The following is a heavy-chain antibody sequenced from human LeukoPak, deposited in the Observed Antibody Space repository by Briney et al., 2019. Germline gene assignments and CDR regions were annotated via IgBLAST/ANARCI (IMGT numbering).Heavy chain of an antibody. D-gene: IGHD6-19*01. V-gene: IGHV3-23*01. J-gene: IGHJ4*02. CDR3: ARRSGIAVAGAFDY. Sequence: AGSLRLSCAASGFTLSSYAMSWVRQAPGKGLEWVSATSSSDAGTYYADSVKGRFTISRDNSKNTLYLQMNSLRAEDTAVYYCARRSGIAVAGAFDYWGQGTLVTVSS. CDR2: TSSSDAGT. CDR1: GFTLSSYA.